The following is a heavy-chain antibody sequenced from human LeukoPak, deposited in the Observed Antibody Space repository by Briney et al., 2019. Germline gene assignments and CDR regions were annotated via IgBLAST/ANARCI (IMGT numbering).Heavy chain of an antibody. CDR2: IYYSGST. J-gene: IGHJ3*02. CDR1: GGSISSGGYY. V-gene: IGHV4-31*03. D-gene: IGHD6-19*01. Sequence: SQTLSLTCTVSGGSISSGGYYWSWIRQHPGKGLEWIGYIYYSGSTYYNPSLKSRVTISVDTSKNQFSLKLSSVTAADTAVYYCAKEGGSGWYTAFDIWGQGTMVTVSS. CDR3: AKEGGSGWYTAFDI.